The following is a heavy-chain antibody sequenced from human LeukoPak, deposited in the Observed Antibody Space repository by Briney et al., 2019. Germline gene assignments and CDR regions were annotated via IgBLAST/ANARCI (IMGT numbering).Heavy chain of an antibody. CDR1: GFTFSSYS. J-gene: IGHJ6*02. D-gene: IGHD3-22*01. CDR3: ARDGAYYYDSSGYPRYYYYGMDV. Sequence: PGGSLRLSCAASGFTFSSYSMNWVRQAPGKGLEWVSSISSSSSYIYYADSVKGRFTISRDNAKNSLYLQMNSLRAEDTAVYYCARDGAYYYDSSGYPRYYYYGMDVWGQGTTVTVSS. V-gene: IGHV3-21*01. CDR2: ISSSSSYI.